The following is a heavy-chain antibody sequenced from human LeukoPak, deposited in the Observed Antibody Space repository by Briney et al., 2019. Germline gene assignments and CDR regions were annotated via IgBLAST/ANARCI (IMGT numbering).Heavy chain of an antibody. D-gene: IGHD3-22*01. J-gene: IGHJ4*02. CDR1: GGSISSGSYY. CDR2: IYTSGST. V-gene: IGHV4-61*02. CDR3: ARHYYDSSGYLDY. Sequence: PSETLSLTCTVSGGSISSGSYYWSWIRQPAGKGLEWIGRIYTSGSTNYNPSLKSRVTISVDTSKNQFSLKLSSVTAADTAVYYCARHYYDSSGYLDYWGQGTLVTVSS.